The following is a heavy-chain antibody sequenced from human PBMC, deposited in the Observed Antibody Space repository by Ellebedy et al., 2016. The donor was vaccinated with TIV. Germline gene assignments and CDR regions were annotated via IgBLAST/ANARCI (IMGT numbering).Heavy chain of an antibody. CDR3: AKARSSQVAASINY. CDR2: IGSSGVGT. J-gene: IGHJ4*02. D-gene: IGHD2-15*01. CDR1: GFTFRSYA. V-gene: IGHV3-23*01. Sequence: GGSLRLSXAASGFTFRSYAMNWVRQAPGKGLEWVSGIGSSGVGTYYADSVEGRFTISRDNSKNTLFLQMNSLRAEDTAVFYCAKARSSQVAASINYWGQGTLVTVSS.